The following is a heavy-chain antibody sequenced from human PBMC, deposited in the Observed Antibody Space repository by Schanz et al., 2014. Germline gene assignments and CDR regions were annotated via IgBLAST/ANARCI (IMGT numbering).Heavy chain of an antibody. CDR1: GFTVSSDH. V-gene: IGHV3-30*19. CDR3: ARANYRRKINFDY. CDR2: ISYDGSNK. D-gene: IGHD3-10*01. J-gene: IGHJ4*02. Sequence: VQLLESGGGLVQPGGSLGLSCVVSGFTVSSDHMSWVRQAPGKGLEWVAVISYDGSNKYYADSVKGRFTISRDNSKNTLYLQMNSLRAEDTAVYYCARANYRRKINFDYWGRGTLVTVSS.